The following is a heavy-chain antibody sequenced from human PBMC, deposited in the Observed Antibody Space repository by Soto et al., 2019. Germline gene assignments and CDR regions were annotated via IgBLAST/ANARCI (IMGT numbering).Heavy chain of an antibody. D-gene: IGHD2-15*01. CDR3: AKVQVVVAGFDAFDI. CDR2: ISGSGGST. CDR1: GFTFRSYA. V-gene: IGHV3-23*01. J-gene: IGHJ3*02. Sequence: GGSLRLSCTASGFTFRSYAMSWVRQAPGKGLEWVSAISGSGGSTYYADSVKGRFTISRDNSKNTLYLQMNSLRAEDTAVYYCAKVQVVVAGFDAFDIWGQGTMVTVSS.